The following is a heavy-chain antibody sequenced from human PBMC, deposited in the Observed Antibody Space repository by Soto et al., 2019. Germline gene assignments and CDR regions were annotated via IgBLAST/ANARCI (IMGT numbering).Heavy chain of an antibody. CDR1: GYRFTNHG. CDR3: ARDFYPLAYYFDY. CDR2: ISGNDGKT. Sequence: GASVKVSCKASGYRFTNHGISWVRQAPGQGLEWMGWISGNDGKTKYARKFQARVTMTTDTSTSTAHMEMNSLRHDDTAVYYCARDFYPLAYYFDYWGQGTLVTVSS. V-gene: IGHV1-18*01. J-gene: IGHJ4*02.